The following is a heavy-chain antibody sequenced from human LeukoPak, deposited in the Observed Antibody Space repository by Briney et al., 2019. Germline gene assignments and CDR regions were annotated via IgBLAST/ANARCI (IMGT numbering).Heavy chain of an antibody. CDR1: GGSLSGYY. CDR3: AKGASIGSGSGANRLDY. Sequence: SETLSLTCALSGGSLSGYYWRCISQPPGKGLEWIGEINHSGSTNYNPSLKSRVTISVDTSKNQFSLKLSSVTAADTAVYYCAKGASIGSGSGANRLDYWGQGTLVTVSS. CDR2: INHSGST. D-gene: IGHD3-3*02. V-gene: IGHV4-34*01. J-gene: IGHJ4*02.